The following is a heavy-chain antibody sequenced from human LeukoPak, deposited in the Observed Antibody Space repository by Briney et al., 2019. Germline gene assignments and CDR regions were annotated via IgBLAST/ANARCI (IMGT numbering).Heavy chain of an antibody. V-gene: IGHV3-74*03. J-gene: IGHJ4*02. CDR3: IRDEALWRLDY. CDR2: IDEGGSNA. CDR1: GFTLSNHW. Sequence: GGSLRLSCAASGFTLSNHWMHWVRQAPGKGLVWVSRIDEGGSNAMYADSVKGRFSIFRDNAKNTVNLQMNSLRAEDTGVYYCIRDEALWRLDYWGQGTLVTVSS. D-gene: IGHD2-21*01.